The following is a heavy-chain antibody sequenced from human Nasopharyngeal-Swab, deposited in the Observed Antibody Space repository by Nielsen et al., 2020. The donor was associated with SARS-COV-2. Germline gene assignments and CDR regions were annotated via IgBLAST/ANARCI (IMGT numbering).Heavy chain of an antibody. J-gene: IGHJ4*02. Sequence: SETLSLTCTVSGGSASSGSYYWSWIRQPPGKGLEWIGYIYYSGSTNYNPSLKSRVTISVDTSKNQFSLKLSSVTAADTAVYYCARSGSYYLFDYWGQGTLVTVSS. CDR1: GGSASSGSYY. CDR2: IYYSGST. V-gene: IGHV4-61*01. CDR3: ARSGSYYLFDY. D-gene: IGHD1-26*01.